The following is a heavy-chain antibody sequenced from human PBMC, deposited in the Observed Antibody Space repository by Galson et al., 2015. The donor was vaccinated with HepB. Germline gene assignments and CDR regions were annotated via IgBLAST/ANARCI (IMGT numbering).Heavy chain of an antibody. CDR3: VKGVESYLWGTPYYFGY. J-gene: IGHJ4*02. CDR1: GFIFSTYI. V-gene: IGHV3-64D*06. D-gene: IGHD3-16*01. Sequence: SLRLSCAASGFIFSTYIMQWVRQAPGKGLEYISAINDNGGITHYAGSVKGRFTISRDNSKNTVYLQMSSLRPEDTAVYYCVKGVESYLWGTPYYFGYWGQGTLVTVSS. CDR2: INDNGGIT.